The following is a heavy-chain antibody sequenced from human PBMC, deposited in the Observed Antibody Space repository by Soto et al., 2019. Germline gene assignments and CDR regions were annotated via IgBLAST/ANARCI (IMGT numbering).Heavy chain of an antibody. V-gene: IGHV3-48*02. J-gene: IGHJ6*02. CDR3: ARDTAMVVVTYYYYGMDV. CDR1: GFTFSSYS. Sequence: GGSLRLSCAASGFTFSSYSMNWVRQAPGKGLEWVSYISSSSSTIYYADSVKGRFTISRDNAKNSLYLQMNSLRDEDTAVYYCARDTAMVVVTYYYYGMDVWGQGTTVTVSS. CDR2: ISSSSSTI. D-gene: IGHD5-18*01.